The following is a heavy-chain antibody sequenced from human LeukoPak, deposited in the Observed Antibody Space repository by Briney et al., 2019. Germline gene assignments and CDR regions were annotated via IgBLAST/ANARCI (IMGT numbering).Heavy chain of an antibody. V-gene: IGHV3-23*01. J-gene: IGHJ3*02. CDR1: GFTFSSYA. CDR3: AKVIVVVSILGAFDI. Sequence: GGSLRLSCAASGFTFSSYAMSWVRQAPGKGLEWVSAISGSGGSTYYADSVKGRFTISRDNSKNTLYLQMNSLRAEDTAVYFCAKVIVVVSILGAFDIWGQGTMVTVSS. D-gene: IGHD3-22*01. CDR2: ISGSGGST.